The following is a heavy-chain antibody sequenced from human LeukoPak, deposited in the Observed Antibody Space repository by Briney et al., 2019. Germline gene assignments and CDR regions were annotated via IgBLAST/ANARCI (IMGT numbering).Heavy chain of an antibody. CDR1: GFTFSSYE. D-gene: IGHD4-23*01. Sequence: GGSLRLSCAASGFTFSSYEMNWVRQAPGKGLEWVSSISSSSSYIYYADSVKGRFTISRDNAKNSLYLQMNSLRAEDTAVYYCARDDYGGNSYYFDYWGQGTLVTVSS. J-gene: IGHJ4*02. CDR3: ARDDYGGNSYYFDY. V-gene: IGHV3-21*01. CDR2: ISSSSSYI.